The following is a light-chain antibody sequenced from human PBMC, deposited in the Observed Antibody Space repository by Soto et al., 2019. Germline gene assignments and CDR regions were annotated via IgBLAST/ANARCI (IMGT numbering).Light chain of an antibody. CDR1: QTISSW. J-gene: IGKJ1*01. CDR3: QNYNSYPAE. V-gene: IGKV1-5*03. CDR2: KAS. Sequence: DIQMTQSPSTLSGSVGDGVAITCRASQTISSWLAWYQQKPGKAPKLLIYKASTLKSGVPSRFSGSGSGTAFTLTISSLQPDDFATYYCQNYNSYPAEFGQGTKVDIK.